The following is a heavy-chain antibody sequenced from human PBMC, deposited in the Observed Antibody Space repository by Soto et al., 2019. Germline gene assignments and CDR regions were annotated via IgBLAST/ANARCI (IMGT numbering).Heavy chain of an antibody. J-gene: IGHJ4*02. CDR2: IVVGSGNT. CDR1: GFTFTSSA. D-gene: IGHD3-22*01. CDR3: AADPTYYYDSSGFH. Sequence: SVKVSCKASGFTFTSSAVQWVRQARGQRLEWIGWIVVGSGNTNYAQKFQERVTITRDMSTSTAYMELSSLRSEDTAVYYCAADPTYYYDSSGFHWGQGTLVTVSS. V-gene: IGHV1-58*01.